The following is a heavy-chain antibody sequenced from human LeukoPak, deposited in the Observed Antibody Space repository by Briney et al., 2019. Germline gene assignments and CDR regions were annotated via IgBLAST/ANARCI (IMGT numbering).Heavy chain of an antibody. CDR1: GFTFSNAW. J-gene: IGHJ4*02. Sequence: GGSLRLPCAASGFTFSNAWMSWVRQAPGKGLEWVGRIKSKTDGGTTDYAAPVKGRFTISRDDSKNTLYLQMNSLKTEDTAVYYCTTDELPYSSSVFDYWGQGTLVTVSS. V-gene: IGHV3-15*01. D-gene: IGHD6-13*01. CDR3: TTDELPYSSSVFDY. CDR2: IKSKTDGGTT.